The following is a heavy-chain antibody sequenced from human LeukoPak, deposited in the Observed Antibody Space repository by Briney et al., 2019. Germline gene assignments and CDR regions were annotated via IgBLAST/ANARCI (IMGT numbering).Heavy chain of an antibody. J-gene: IGHJ3*02. CDR1: GFTFSDHY. D-gene: IGHD3-10*01. CDR3: ARGCRGALDI. CDR2: TRNKANSYTT. Sequence: PGGSLRLSCAASGFTFSDHYMDWVRQAPGKGLEWVGRTRNKANSYTTEYAASVKGRFTISRDDSKNSLYLQMNSLKTEDTAVYYCARGCRGALDIWGQGTMVTVSS. V-gene: IGHV3-72*01.